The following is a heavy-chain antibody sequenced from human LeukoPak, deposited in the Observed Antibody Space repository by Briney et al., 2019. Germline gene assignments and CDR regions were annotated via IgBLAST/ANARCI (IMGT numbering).Heavy chain of an antibody. V-gene: IGHV4-34*01. CDR3: AGGYCSDTSCYNAFGI. D-gene: IGHD2-2*02. CDR2: INHSGST. J-gene: IGHJ3*02. CDR1: GASFRGYY. Sequence: SETLSLTCAVYGASFRGYYWSWIRQPPGKGLEWIGEINHSGSTNYNPSLKSRVTISVDTSKNQFSLNLSSVTAADTAVYYCAGGYCSDTSCYNAFGIWDQGAMVTVSS.